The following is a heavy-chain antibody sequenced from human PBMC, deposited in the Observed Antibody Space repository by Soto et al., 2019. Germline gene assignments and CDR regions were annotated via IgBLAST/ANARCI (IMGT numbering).Heavy chain of an antibody. V-gene: IGHV4-59*01. Sequence: SETLSLTCTVSGGSISSYYWSWIRQPPGKGLEWIGYIYYSGSTNYNPSLKSRVTISVDTSKNQFSLKLSSVTAADTAVYYCARVDYVDYETHYYYFCMHAWGQGTTVTVSS. J-gene: IGHJ6*02. CDR2: IYYSGST. D-gene: IGHD4-17*01. CDR1: GGSISSYY. CDR3: ARVDYVDYETHYYYFCMHA.